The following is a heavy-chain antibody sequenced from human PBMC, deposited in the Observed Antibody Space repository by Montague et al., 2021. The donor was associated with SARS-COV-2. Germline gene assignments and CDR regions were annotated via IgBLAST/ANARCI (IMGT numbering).Heavy chain of an antibody. CDR2: ITHSGST. CDR1: TDSFSGYY. Sequence: SETLSLTCAVYTDSFSGYYWSWIRQGPGKGLEWIGEITHSGSTNHNPSLQSRVTISVDKSKKQVSLKLRSLTAADTAVYYCARPVSSSWHRFEYWGQGTLVTVSS. D-gene: IGHD2-15*01. J-gene: IGHJ4*02. CDR3: ARPVSSSWHRFEY. V-gene: IGHV4-34*01.